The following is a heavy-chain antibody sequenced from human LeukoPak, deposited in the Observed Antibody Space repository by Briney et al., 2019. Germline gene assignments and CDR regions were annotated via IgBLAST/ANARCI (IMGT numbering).Heavy chain of an antibody. D-gene: IGHD2-21*02. V-gene: IGHV1-46*01. CDR3: ARSRTPVRAYCGGDCYADAFDI. CDR1: GYTFTSYY. J-gene: IGHJ3*02. Sequence: ASAKVSCKASGYTFTSYYMHWVRQAPGQGLEWMGIINPSGGSTSYAQKFQGRVTMTRDTSTSTVYMELSSLRSEDTAVYYCARSRTPVRAYCGGDCYADAFDIWGQGTMVTVSS. CDR2: INPSGGST.